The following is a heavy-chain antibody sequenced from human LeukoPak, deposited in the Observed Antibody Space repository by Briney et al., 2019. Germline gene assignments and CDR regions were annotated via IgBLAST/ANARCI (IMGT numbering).Heavy chain of an antibody. CDR1: GFTFGDNA. Sequence: GGSLRLSCTASGFTFGDNAMTWFRQAPGKGLEWVGFIRSKAYGGTTEFAASVKGRFTISRDDSKSIAYLQMNSLKTEDTAVYYCTASSGWYYFDYWGQGTLVTVSS. V-gene: IGHV3-49*03. CDR3: TASSGWYYFDY. D-gene: IGHD6-19*01. J-gene: IGHJ4*02. CDR2: IRSKAYGGTT.